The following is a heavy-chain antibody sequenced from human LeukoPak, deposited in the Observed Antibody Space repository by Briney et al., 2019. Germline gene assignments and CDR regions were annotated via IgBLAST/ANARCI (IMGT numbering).Heavy chain of an antibody. D-gene: IGHD2-21*02. CDR2: INPDGRDT. J-gene: IGHJ1*01. CDR3: TSWGDTTAEYFQR. Sequence: TGGSLRLSCAASGFTFSSYAMSWVRQAPGKGLEWVAHINPDGRDTYYVDSVKGRFTISRDNAQNSMYLQMNSLRVEDTAVYYCTSWGDTTAEYFQRWGQGTLVTVSS. V-gene: IGHV3-7*01. CDR1: GFTFSSYA.